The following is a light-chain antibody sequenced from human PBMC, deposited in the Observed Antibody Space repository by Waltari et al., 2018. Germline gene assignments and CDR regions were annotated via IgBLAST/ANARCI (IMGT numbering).Light chain of an antibody. J-gene: IGKJ1*01. CDR1: QTVYSY. V-gene: IGKV1-17*03. CDR2: DAS. CDR3: QQHNSHPWT. Sequence: DIQMTQSPSSLSASVGDRVTITFRASQTVYSYLAWYQQTPGKVPKLLIYDASSLERGVPSRFSGSGSGTEFTLTISSLRPEHFATYYCQQHNSHPWTFGQGTKVEIK.